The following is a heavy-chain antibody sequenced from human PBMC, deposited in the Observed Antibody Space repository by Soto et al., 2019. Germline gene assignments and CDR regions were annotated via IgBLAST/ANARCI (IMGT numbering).Heavy chain of an antibody. Sequence: SETLSLTCTVSGGSISSYYWSWIRQPPGKGLEWIGYIYYSGSTNYNPSLKSRVTISVDTSKNQFSLKLSSVTAADTAVYYCATGGPQDYGDYDYYYYYMDVWGKGTTVTVSS. CDR1: GGSISSYY. J-gene: IGHJ6*03. CDR2: IYYSGST. D-gene: IGHD4-17*01. V-gene: IGHV4-59*08. CDR3: ATGGPQDYGDYDYYYYYMDV.